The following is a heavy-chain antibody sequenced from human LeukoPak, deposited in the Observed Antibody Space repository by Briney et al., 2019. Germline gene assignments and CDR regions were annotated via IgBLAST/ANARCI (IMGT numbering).Heavy chain of an antibody. V-gene: IGHV3-23*01. CDR3: AKIPVSYSSGWSNFDY. CDR2: VSGSGGST. Sequence: PGGSLRLSCAASGFTFSSYAMSWVRQAPGEGLEWVSGVSGSGGSTYYADSVKGRFTISRDNSKNTLYLQMNSLRAEDTAVYYCAKIPVSYSSGWSNFDYWGRGTLVTVSS. CDR1: GFTFSSYA. J-gene: IGHJ4*02. D-gene: IGHD6-19*01.